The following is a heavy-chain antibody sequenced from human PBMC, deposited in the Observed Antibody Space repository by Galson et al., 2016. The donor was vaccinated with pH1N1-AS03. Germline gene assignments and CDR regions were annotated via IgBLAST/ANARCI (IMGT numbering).Heavy chain of an antibody. CDR2: IKQDGSEK. CDR1: GFTFSSYW. D-gene: IGHD6-13*01. CDR3: AREIGGAGSY. J-gene: IGHJ4*02. Sequence: SLRLSCAASGFTFSSYWISWVRQAPGKGLEWVANIKQDGSEKYYVDSVKGRFTISRDNAKNSVYLQMNSLRAEDTAVYYCAREIGGAGSYWGQGTLVTDSS. V-gene: IGHV3-7*01.